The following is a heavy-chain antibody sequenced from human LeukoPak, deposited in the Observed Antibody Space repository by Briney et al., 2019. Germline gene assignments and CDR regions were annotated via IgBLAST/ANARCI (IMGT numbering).Heavy chain of an antibody. D-gene: IGHD2-2*01. CDR1: GGSISAYY. CDR2: IHYSGNT. V-gene: IGHV4-59*01. CDR3: ARDRSRAPHCTSTSCPPFPQYYFDY. J-gene: IGHJ4*02. Sequence: SETLSLTCTVSGGSISAYYWNWIRQPPGKGLEWIAYIHYSGNTNHNPSLNSRVAISLDTSKKQFSLKLSSLTAADTAVYYCARDRSRAPHCTSTSCPPFPQYYFDYWGQGTLVTVSS.